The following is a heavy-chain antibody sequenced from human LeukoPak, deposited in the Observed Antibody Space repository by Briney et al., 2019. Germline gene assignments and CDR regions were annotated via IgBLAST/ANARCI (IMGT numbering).Heavy chain of an antibody. Sequence: ASVKVSCKASGYTFTYYTMNWVRQAPGQGLEWIGWINTNTGNPTYAQGFTGRFVFSLDTSVSTAFLQISSLKAADTAVYYCVRNGIYPLIYYDYWGQGTLVTVSS. CDR2: INTNTGNP. CDR1: GYTFTYYT. D-gene: IGHD5-12*01. V-gene: IGHV7-4-1*02. CDR3: VRNGIYPLIYYDY. J-gene: IGHJ4*02.